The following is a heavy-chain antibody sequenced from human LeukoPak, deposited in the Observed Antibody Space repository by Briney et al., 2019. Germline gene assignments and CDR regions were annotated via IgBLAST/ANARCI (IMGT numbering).Heavy chain of an antibody. J-gene: IGHJ4*02. Sequence: SETLSLTCTVSGGSISRYYWSWIRQPPGKGLEWIGNIYYSGSTNYNPSLKSRVTISVDTSKNQFSLKLSSVTAADTAVYYCARHLEYYFDYWGQGTLVTVSS. CDR1: GGSISRYY. CDR2: IYYSGST. V-gene: IGHV4-59*08. CDR3: ARHLEYYFDY.